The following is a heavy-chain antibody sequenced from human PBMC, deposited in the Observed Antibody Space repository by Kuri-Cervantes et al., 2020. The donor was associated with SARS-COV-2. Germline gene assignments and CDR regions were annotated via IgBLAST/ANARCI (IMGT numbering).Heavy chain of an antibody. CDR2: INPNSGGT. CDR1: GYTFTGYY. D-gene: IGHD3-9*01. V-gene: IGHV1-2*02. Sequence: GESLKISCKASGYTFTGYYMHWVRQAPGQGLEWMGWINPNSGGTNYAQKFQGRVTMTRDTSISTAYMELSRLRSDDTAVYYCARAPYFDRFDYWGQGTLVTVSS. J-gene: IGHJ4*02. CDR3: ARAPYFDRFDY.